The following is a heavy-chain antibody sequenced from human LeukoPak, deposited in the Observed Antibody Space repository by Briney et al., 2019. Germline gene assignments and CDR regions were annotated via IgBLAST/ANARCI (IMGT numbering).Heavy chain of an antibody. V-gene: IGHV3-64*01. CDR1: GFTFSSYA. CDR2: ISSNGGST. Sequence: GGSLRLSCAAFGFTFSSYAMHWVRQAPGKGLEYVSAISSNGGSTYYANSVKGRFTISRDNSKNTLYLQMNSLRAEDTAVYYCAKCPNWNYWFDPWGQGTLVTVSS. D-gene: IGHD1-7*01. J-gene: IGHJ5*02. CDR3: AKCPNWNYWFDP.